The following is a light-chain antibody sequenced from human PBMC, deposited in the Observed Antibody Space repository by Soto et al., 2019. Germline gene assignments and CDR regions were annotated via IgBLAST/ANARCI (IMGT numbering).Light chain of an antibody. CDR3: SSYTRSSTLV. CDR2: DVR. Sequence: QSVLTQPASVSGSPGQSITISCTGTSSDVGGYNYVSWYQQNPGKAPKLIISDVRNRPSGVSNRFSGSKSGNTASLTISGLQAEDEAYYYCSSYTRSSTLVFGGGTQLTVL. J-gene: IGLJ3*02. CDR1: SSDVGGYNY. V-gene: IGLV2-14*01.